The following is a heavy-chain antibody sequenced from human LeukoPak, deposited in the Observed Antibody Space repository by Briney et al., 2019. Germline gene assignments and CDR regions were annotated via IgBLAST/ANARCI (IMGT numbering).Heavy chain of an antibody. D-gene: IGHD3-10*01. CDR2: IYYSGST. J-gene: IGHJ4*02. Sequence: TLSLTCTVSGGSISSYYWSWIRQPPGKGLEWIGYIYYSGSTNYNPSLKSRVTISVDTSKNQFSLKLSSVTAADTAVYYCATTNVLLWFGELSKTAYFDYWGQGTLVTVSS. V-gene: IGHV4-59*12. CDR1: GGSISSYY. CDR3: ATTNVLLWFGELSKTAYFDY.